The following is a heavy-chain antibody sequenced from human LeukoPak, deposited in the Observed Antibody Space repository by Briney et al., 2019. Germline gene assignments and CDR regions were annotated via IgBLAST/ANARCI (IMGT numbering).Heavy chain of an antibody. CDR3: ARQHFLYGDYQFFDY. CDR2: IIPNFGTP. D-gene: IGHD4-17*01. Sequence: GASVKVSCKASGYTFTSYGISWVRQAPGQGLEWMGGIIPNFGTPNYAQKFQGRVTITADGSTSTVYMELSSLRSEDTAVYYCARQHFLYGDYQFFDYWGQGTLVTVSS. J-gene: IGHJ4*02. V-gene: IGHV1-69*13. CDR1: GYTFTSYG.